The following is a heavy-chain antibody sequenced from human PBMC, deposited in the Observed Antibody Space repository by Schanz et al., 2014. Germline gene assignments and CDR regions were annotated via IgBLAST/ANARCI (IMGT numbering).Heavy chain of an antibody. V-gene: IGHV3-48*04. D-gene: IGHD3-10*01. CDR1: GFTFSSYA. Sequence: DVHLLESGGGLVQPGGSLRLSCAASGFTFSSYAMSWVRQAPGKGLEWLSYISDSGTYTNYADSVKGRFTISRDNAKNSLYLQMNSLRAEDTAVYHCVSSGSYSSYAFWGQGTLVTVSS. CDR3: VSSGSYSSYAF. CDR2: ISDSGTYT. J-gene: IGHJ4*02.